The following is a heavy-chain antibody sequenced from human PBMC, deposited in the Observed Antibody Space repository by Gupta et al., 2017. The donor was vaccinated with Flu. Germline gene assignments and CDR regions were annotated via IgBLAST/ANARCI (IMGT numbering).Heavy chain of an antibody. V-gene: IGHV3-48*03. CDR2: ISSSGSTI. CDR3: ASSKKNRYYYDSSLDY. D-gene: IGHD3-22*01. Sequence: EVQLVESGGGLVQPGGSLRLSCAAPGFTFSSYEMNWVSQAPGKGLEWVSYISSSGSTIYYADSVKGRFTISRDNAKNSLYLQMNNLRAEDTAVYYCASSKKNRYYYDSSLDYWGQGTLVTVSS. J-gene: IGHJ4*02. CDR1: GFTFSSYE.